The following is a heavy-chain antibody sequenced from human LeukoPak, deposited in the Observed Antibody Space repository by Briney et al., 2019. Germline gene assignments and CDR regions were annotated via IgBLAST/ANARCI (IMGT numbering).Heavy chain of an antibody. CDR3: ARAGTYSGYKVFDT. D-gene: IGHD5-12*01. CDR1: RFIFSNYY. V-gene: IGHV3-11*01. CDR2: IGTDGSSE. J-gene: IGHJ5*02. Sequence: GGSLRLSCAASRFIFSNYYMSWIRQTPGKGLEWIANIGTDGSSENYADSAKGRFTISRDNARNSLFLQVSSLRVEDTAVYFCARAGTYSGYKVFDTWGQGTLVTVAS.